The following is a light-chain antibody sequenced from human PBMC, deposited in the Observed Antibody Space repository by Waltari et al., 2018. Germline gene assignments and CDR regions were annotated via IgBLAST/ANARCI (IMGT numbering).Light chain of an antibody. CDR1: SGHSSNI. V-gene: IGLV4-69*01. CDR2: VNSDGSH. J-gene: IGLJ3*02. Sequence: QLVLTQSPSASASLGASVKLTCTLSSGHSSNIIAWHQQQPEKCPRYLMKVNSDGSHSKGDGIPDRFSGSSSGAERYLTIASLQSEDEADYYCQTGGHGTWVFGGGTKLTVL. CDR3: QTGGHGTWV.